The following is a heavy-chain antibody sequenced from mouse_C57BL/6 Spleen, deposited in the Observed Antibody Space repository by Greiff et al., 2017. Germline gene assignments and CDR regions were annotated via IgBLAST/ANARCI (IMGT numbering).Heavy chain of an antibody. Sequence: EVQLQQSGGGLVKPGGSLKLSCAASGFTFSDSGMHWVRQAPEKGLEWVAYISSGSSTIYYADNVKGRFTIARDNAKNTLFLQMTMLRAEDTALDYCAMGLTGTLDFGYWGQGTTLTVST. CDR2: ISSGSSTI. D-gene: IGHD4-1*01. J-gene: IGHJ2*01. CDR1: GFTFSDSG. V-gene: IGHV5-17*01. CDR3: AMGLTGTLDFGY.